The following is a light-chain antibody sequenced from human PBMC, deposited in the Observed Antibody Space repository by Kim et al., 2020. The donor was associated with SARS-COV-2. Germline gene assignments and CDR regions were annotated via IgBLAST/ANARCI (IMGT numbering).Light chain of an antibody. CDR1: SSDVGGYNY. CDR2: DVS. V-gene: IGLV2-14*03. Sequence: QSALTQPASVSGSPGQSITISCTGTSSDVGGYNYVSWYQQHPGKVPKLIIYDVSQRPSEISNRFSGSKSGNTASLTISGLQAEDEADYYCSSYISDMTYVFGTGTKVTVL. J-gene: IGLJ1*01. CDR3: SSYISDMTYV.